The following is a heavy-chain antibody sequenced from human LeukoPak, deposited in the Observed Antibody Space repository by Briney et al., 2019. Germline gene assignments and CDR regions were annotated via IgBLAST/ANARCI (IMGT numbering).Heavy chain of an antibody. CDR2: IRSKAYGGTT. D-gene: IGHD3-10*01. J-gene: IGHJ6*03. V-gene: IGHV3-49*04. CDR3: TRVPRSITMVRGVITVGYYMDV. CDR1: GFTFGDYA. Sequence: PGRSLRLSCTASGFTFGDYAMSWVRQAPGKGLEWVGFIRSKAYGGTTEYAASVKGRFTISRDDSKSIAYLQMNSLKTEDTAVYYCTRVPRSITMVRGVITVGYYMDVWGKGTTVTIPS.